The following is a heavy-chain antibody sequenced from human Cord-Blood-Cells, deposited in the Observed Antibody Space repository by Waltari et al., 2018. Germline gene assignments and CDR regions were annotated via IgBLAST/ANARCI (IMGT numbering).Heavy chain of an antibody. J-gene: IGHJ4*02. CDR2: ISYDGSNK. CDR3: AKDQDYGYFDY. D-gene: IGHD3-10*01. CDR1: GVTFSSYG. Sequence: QVQLVESGGGVVLPGRSLSLSCAASGVTFSSYGRQWCRQAPGKGLEWVSVISYDGSNKYYADSVKGRFTISRDNSKNTLYLQMNSLRAEDTAVYYCAKDQDYGYFDYWGQGTLVTVSS. V-gene: IGHV3-30*18.